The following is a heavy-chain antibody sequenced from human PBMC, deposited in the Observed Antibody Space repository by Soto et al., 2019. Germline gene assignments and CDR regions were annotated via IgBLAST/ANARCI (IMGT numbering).Heavy chain of an antibody. D-gene: IGHD5-12*01. Sequence: ASVKVSCKASGYTFTSYGISWVRQAPGQGLEWMGWISAYNGNTNYAQKLQGRVTMTTDTSTSAAYMELRSLRSDDTAVYYCARVVGCRDGYNCYYYGMDVWGQGTTVTVSS. CDR1: GYTFTSYG. CDR3: ARVVGCRDGYNCYYYGMDV. CDR2: ISAYNGNT. V-gene: IGHV1-18*01. J-gene: IGHJ6*02.